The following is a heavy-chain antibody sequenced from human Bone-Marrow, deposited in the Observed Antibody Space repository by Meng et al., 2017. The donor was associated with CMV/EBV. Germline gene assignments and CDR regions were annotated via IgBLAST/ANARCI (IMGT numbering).Heavy chain of an antibody. J-gene: IGHJ4*02. CDR1: GYTFTSYG. V-gene: IGHV1-18*01. CDR3: ARTVRGVIVY. CDR2: ISAYNGNT. Sequence: ASVKVSCKASGYTFTSYGISWVRQAPGQGLEWMGWISAYNGNTNYAQKFQGRVTMTRDTSISTAYMEVSRLRSDDTAVYYCARTVRGVIVYWGQGTLVTVSS. D-gene: IGHD3-10*01.